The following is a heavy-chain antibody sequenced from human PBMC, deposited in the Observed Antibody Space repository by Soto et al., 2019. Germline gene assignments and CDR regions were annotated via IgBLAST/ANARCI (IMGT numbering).Heavy chain of an antibody. CDR3: ARDLAAGDF. V-gene: IGHV1-46*01. Sequence: QVQLVQSGAEVKKPGASVKVSCKASGYIFINYYIHWVRQAPGQGLEWIGIINPNGGSTNYAQKFRGRVTLARVTSTSTVYMDLGSLRSEDTAMYYCARDLAAGDFWGQGTLVTVSS. CDR2: INPNGGST. CDR1: GYIFINYY. D-gene: IGHD6-13*01. J-gene: IGHJ4*02.